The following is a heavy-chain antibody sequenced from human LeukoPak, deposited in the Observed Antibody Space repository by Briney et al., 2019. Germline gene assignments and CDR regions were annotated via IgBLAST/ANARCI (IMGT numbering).Heavy chain of an antibody. J-gene: IGHJ4*02. D-gene: IGHD6-13*01. CDR3: ARDVEAMAAAGAGVDY. Sequence: GGSLRLSCAASGFTFSSYSMNWVRQAPGKGLEWVSSITSSSNYIYYADSVKGRFTISRDNAKNSLYLQMNSLRAEDTAVYYCARDVEAMAAAGAGVDYWGQGTLVTVSS. CDR1: GFTFSSYS. CDR2: ITSSSNYI. V-gene: IGHV3-21*01.